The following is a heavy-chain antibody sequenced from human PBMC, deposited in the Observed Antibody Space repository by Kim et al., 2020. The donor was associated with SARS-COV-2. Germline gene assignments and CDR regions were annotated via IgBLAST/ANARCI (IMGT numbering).Heavy chain of an antibody. CDR1: GFTFSSYS. D-gene: IGHD1-26*01. CDR3: ARDLGPEIWELQVRYYYYYGMDV. CDR2: ISSSSSYI. Sequence: GGSLRLSCAASGFTFSSYSMNWVRQAPGKGLEWVSSISSSSSYIYYADSVKGRFTISRDNAKNSLYLQMNSLRAEDTAVYYCARDLGPEIWELQVRYYYYYGMDVWGQGTTVTVSS. V-gene: IGHV3-21*01. J-gene: IGHJ6*02.